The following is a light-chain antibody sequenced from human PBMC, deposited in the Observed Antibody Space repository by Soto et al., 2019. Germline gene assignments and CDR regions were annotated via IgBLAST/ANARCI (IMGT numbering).Light chain of an antibody. CDR1: GSDVGAYNY. Sequence: QSVLTQPPSASGSPGQSVTISCTGTGSDVGAYNYVSWYRQYPGKAPKLVIFEVNKRPSGVPDRISGSKSGITASLTVSGLQAEDEADYYCCSYAGSNNYVFGTGTKVT. CDR2: EVN. CDR3: CSYAGSNNYV. V-gene: IGLV2-8*01. J-gene: IGLJ1*01.